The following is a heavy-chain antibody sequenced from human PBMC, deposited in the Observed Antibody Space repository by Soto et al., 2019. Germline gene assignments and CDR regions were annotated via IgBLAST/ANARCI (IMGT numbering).Heavy chain of an antibody. Sequence: QVQLVQSGAEVKKPGSSVKVSCKASGGTFSSYAISWVRQAPGQGLEWMGVIMPIFGTANYAQKFQGRVTITADESTRTAYMELCSLRSEDTAVYYCARGPFYSYCSGGSCYSDYWGQGTLVTVSS. CDR2: IMPIFGTA. CDR3: ARGPFYSYCSGGSCYSDY. D-gene: IGHD2-15*01. J-gene: IGHJ4*02. CDR1: GGTFSSYA. V-gene: IGHV1-69*01.